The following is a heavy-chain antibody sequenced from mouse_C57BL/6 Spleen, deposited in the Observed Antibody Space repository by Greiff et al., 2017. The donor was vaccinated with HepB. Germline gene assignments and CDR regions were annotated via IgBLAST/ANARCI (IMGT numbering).Heavy chain of an antibody. CDR1: GFTFSDYY. CDR2: INYDGSST. CDR3: ARDAGGTYFDY. V-gene: IGHV5-16*01. Sequence: EVQLVESEGGLVQPGSSMKLSCTASGFTFSDYYMAWVRQVPEKGLEWVANINYDGSSTYYLDSLKSRFIISRDNAKNILYLQMSSLKSEDTATYYCARDAGGTYFDYWGQGTTLTVSS. D-gene: IGHD2-14*01. J-gene: IGHJ2*01.